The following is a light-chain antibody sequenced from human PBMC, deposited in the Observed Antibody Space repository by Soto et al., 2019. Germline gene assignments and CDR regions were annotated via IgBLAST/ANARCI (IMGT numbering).Light chain of an antibody. Sequence: QSALTQPRSVSGSPGQSVTISCTGTSSDVGGYNYVSWYQQHPGKAPKLMIYDVNKRPSGVPDRFSGSKSGNTASLTISGLQAEDEDDYYCCSYAGSYTVVFGGGTQLTVL. CDR2: DVN. J-gene: IGLJ2*01. CDR1: SSDVGGYNY. CDR3: CSYAGSYTVV. V-gene: IGLV2-11*01.